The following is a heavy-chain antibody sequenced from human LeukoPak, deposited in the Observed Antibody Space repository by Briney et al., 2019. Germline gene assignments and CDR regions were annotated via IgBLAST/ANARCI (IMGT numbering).Heavy chain of an antibody. CDR3: ASSVLAGSRYGYSSYYYYMDV. Sequence: ASVKVSCKASGYTFTSYDINWVRQATGQGLEWMGWMNPNSGNTGYAQKFQGRVTMTRNTSISTAYMELSSLRSEDTAVYYCASSVLAGSRYGYSSYYYYMDVWGKGTTVTVSS. D-gene: IGHD6-13*01. V-gene: IGHV1-8*01. CDR2: MNPNSGNT. CDR1: GYTFTSYD. J-gene: IGHJ6*03.